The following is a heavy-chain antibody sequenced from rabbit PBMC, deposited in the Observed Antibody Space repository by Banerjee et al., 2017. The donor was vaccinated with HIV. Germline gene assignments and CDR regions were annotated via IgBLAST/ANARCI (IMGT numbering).Heavy chain of an antibody. D-gene: IGHD8-1*01. J-gene: IGHJ4*01. Sequence: QEQLVESGGGLVQPGGSLKLSCKASGFDFSSYGVSWVRQAPGKGLEWIGYIDPVFGSTIYASWVNGRFTISSHNAQNTLYLQLNSLTAADTATYFCARRIGSSPYGSFSLWGQGTLVTVS. CDR2: IDPVFGST. CDR3: ARRIGSSPYGSFSL. CDR1: GFDFSSYG. V-gene: IGHV1S47*01.